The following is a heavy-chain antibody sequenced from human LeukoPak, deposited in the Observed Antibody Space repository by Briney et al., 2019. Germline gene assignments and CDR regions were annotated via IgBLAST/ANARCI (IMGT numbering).Heavy chain of an antibody. CDR2: IIPIFGTA. D-gene: IGHD5/OR15-5a*01. J-gene: IGHJ5*02. V-gene: IGHV1-69*06. CDR3: ARDSASRTPVDSTVNNWFDP. Sequence: GASVKVSCKASGYTFTGYYMHWVRQAPGQGLEWMGGIIPIFGTANYAQKFQGRVTITADKSTSTAYMELSSLRSEDTAVYYCARDSASRTPVDSTVNNWFDPWGQGTLVTVSS. CDR1: GYTFTGYY.